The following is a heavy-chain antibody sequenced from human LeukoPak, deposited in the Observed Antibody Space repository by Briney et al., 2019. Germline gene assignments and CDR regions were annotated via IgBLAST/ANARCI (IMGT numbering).Heavy chain of an antibody. CDR2: TFYPGGT. CDR3: AREWELLDY. CDR1: CVYIISNIYW. J-gene: IGHJ4*02. V-gene: IGHV4-39*07. D-gene: IGHD1-26*01. Sequence: SETLSLPCTVSCVYIISNIYWWHGVRLPPGKALESIGATFYPGGTFYRPSRKSRVTIEVDPSKNQFSLKLSSVTAADTAVYYCAREWELLDYWGQGTLVSVCS.